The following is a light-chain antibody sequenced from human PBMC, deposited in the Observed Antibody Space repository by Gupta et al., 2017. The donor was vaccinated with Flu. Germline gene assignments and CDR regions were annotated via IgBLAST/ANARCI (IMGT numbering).Light chain of an antibody. J-gene: IGKJ3*01. CDR2: LGS. CDR3: MQDLQTPH. V-gene: IGKV2-28*01. Sequence: PVTPGGPASISCRSSQSLLHSKGYNYLDWYLQKPGQSPQLLIYLGSNRASGVPDRFSGSGSGTDFTLKISRVEAEDVGVYYCMQDLQTPHFGHGTKVDIK. CDR1: QSLLHSKGYNY.